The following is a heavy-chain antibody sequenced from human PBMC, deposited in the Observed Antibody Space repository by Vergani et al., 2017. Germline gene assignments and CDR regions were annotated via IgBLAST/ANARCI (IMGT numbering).Heavy chain of an antibody. CDR3: AREGGDGYNWGSTFGFDY. Sequence: EVQLVESGGGLVQPGGSLRLSCAASGFTFSSYWMSWVRQAPGKGLEWVANIKQDGSEKYYVDSVKGRFTSSRDNAKNSLYLQMNSLRAEDTAVYYCAREGGDGYNWGSTFGFDYWGQGTLVTVSS. CDR2: IKQDGSEK. V-gene: IGHV3-7*04. J-gene: IGHJ4*02. D-gene: IGHD5-24*01. CDR1: GFTFSSYW.